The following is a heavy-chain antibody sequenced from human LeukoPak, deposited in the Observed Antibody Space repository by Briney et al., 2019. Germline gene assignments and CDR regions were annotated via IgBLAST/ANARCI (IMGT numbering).Heavy chain of an antibody. CDR2: IYYSGST. J-gene: IGHJ4*02. CDR3: ARHSSGWYYFDY. D-gene: IGHD6-19*01. V-gene: IGHV4-39*01. Sequence: WVRQPPGKGLEWIGSIYYSGSTYYNPSLKSRVTISVDTSKNQFSLNLSSVTAADPAVYYCARHSSGWYYFDYWGQGTLVTVSS.